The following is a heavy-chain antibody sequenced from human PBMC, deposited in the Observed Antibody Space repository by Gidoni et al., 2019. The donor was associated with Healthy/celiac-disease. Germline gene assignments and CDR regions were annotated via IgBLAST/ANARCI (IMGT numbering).Heavy chain of an antibody. CDR2: INHRGST. D-gene: IGHD3-3*01. V-gene: IGHV4-34*01. J-gene: IGHJ4*02. CDR3: ARGLYDFLSGFRAPADY. CDR1: GGSFSGYY. Sequence: QVQLQQWGAGLLKPSETLSLTCAVYGGSFSGYYWSWICQPPGKGLEWIGEINHRGSTNYNPTHKSRLTISVDTTKNQFSLELSSVTAADTAVYYCARGLYDFLSGFRAPADYWGQGTLVTVSS.